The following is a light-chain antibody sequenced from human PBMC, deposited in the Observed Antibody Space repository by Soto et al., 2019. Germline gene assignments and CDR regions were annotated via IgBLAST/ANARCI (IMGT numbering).Light chain of an antibody. CDR2: TNN. J-gene: IGLJ1*01. CDR1: SSNIGSNT. CDR3: AAWDDSLNGYV. V-gene: IGLV1-44*01. Sequence: QSVLTQPPSASGTPRRRVTISSPGSSSNIGSNTVNWYQQLPGAAPKLLIYTNNQRPSGVPDRFSGSKSGTSASLAISWLQSEDEADYYCAAWDDSLNGYVFGTGTKVTVL.